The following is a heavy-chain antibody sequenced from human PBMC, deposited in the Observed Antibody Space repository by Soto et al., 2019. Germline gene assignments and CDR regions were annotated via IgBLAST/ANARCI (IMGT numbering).Heavy chain of an antibody. CDR3: ARVGSSWFYYYYGMDV. Sequence: EVQLVESGGGLVQPGGSLRLSCAASGFTFSSYSMNWVRQAPGKGLEWVSYISSSSSTIYYADSVKGRFTISRDNAKNSLYLQMNSLGDEDTAVYYCARVGSSWFYYYYGMDVLGQGTTVTVSS. V-gene: IGHV3-48*02. J-gene: IGHJ6*02. D-gene: IGHD6-13*01. CDR1: GFTFSSYS. CDR2: ISSSSSTI.